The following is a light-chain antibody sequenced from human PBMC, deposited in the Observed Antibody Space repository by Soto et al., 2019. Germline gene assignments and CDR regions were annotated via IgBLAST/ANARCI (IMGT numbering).Light chain of an antibody. Sequence: DDQLTQSPSSLSASVGDRVTITCQASQDITTYLHWYQQKPGKAPKLLITDASSLAPGVPSRFSGSRSGTDFSFTISSLQPEDSGIYYCQQYYDLPPLTFGGGSTVE. J-gene: IGKJ4*01. CDR3: QQYYDLPPLT. CDR2: DAS. V-gene: IGKV1-33*01. CDR1: QDITTY.